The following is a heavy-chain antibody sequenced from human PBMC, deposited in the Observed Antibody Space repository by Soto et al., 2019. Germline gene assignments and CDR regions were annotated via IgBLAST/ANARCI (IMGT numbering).Heavy chain of an antibody. CDR2: ISSSGRTI. V-gene: IGHV3-48*03. D-gene: IGHD3-22*01. Sequence: GGSLRLSCAASGFTFSSYEMNWVRRAPGKGLEWVSYISSSGRTIYYADSVKGRFTISRDNAKNSLYLQMNSLRAEDTAVYYCARESGSPGAFDIWGRGTMVTVSS. CDR1: GFTFSSYE. J-gene: IGHJ3*02. CDR3: ARESGSPGAFDI.